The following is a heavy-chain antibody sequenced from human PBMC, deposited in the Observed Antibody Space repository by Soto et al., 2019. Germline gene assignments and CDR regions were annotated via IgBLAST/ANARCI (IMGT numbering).Heavy chain of an antibody. CDR1: GFTFSNYA. D-gene: IGHD3-16*02. Sequence: GGSLRLSCAASGFTFSNYAMSWVRQAPGKGLEWVSGFSGSAGSTYYADSVKGRFTISRDNAKNSLYLQMNSLRAEDTAVYYCALIYDYIWGSYRPIDYWGQGTLVTVSS. V-gene: IGHV3-23*01. CDR2: FSGSAGST. CDR3: ALIYDYIWGSYRPIDY. J-gene: IGHJ4*02.